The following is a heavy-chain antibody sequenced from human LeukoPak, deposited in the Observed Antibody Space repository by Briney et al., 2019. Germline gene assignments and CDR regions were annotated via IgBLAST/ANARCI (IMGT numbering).Heavy chain of an antibody. V-gene: IGHV3-21*01. CDR2: ISSSSSCI. J-gene: IGHJ4*02. D-gene: IGHD2-2*01. CDR1: GFTFSSYS. Sequence: GGSLRLSCAASGFTFSSYSMNWVRQAPGKGLEWVSSISSSSSCIYYADSVKGRFTISRDNAKNSLYLQMNSLRAEDTAVYYCARDRLRYCSSTSCYWWWGQGTLVTVSS. CDR3: ARDRLRYCSSTSCYWW.